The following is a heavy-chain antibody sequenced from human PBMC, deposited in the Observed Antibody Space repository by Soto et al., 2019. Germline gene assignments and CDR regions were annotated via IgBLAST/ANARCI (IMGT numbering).Heavy chain of an antibody. D-gene: IGHD3-10*01. J-gene: IGHJ4*02. CDR1: GYTFSTYG. CDR3: ARVAGYGSGSRHFDN. Sequence: QVQLVQSETEVAEPGASVRLSCKTSGYTFSTYGLSWVRQAPGQGLEWRGWTVAISESTIYAQKFQGRVTGTTDRSTHTGYLELSRLTSDDTALYYCARVAGYGSGSRHFDNWGQGTLVTVSS. V-gene: IGHV1-18*01. CDR2: TVAISEST.